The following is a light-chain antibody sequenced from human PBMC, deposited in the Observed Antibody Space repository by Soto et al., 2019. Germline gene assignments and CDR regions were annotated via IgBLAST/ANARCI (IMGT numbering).Light chain of an antibody. Sequence: AIRMTQSPSSFSASTGDRVTITCRASQGVTSNLAWYQQKPGKAPELLIYDASTLQSGAPSRFSGSGSGTDFTPTISSLQSEDFATYYCQQYYSYPITFGQGTRLEIK. V-gene: IGKV1-8*01. CDR2: DAS. J-gene: IGKJ5*01. CDR3: QQYYSYPIT. CDR1: QGVTSN.